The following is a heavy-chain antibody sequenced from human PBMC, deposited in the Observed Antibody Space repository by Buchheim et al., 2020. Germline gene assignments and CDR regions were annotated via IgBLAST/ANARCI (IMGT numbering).Heavy chain of an antibody. CDR3: ASDRGGGNGGFDY. Sequence: QLQLQESGPGLVKPSETLSLTCTVSGGSISTYYWSWIRQPPGKGLEWIGYTGSTNYNPSLQSRVTLSVDTSKNQFSLKLTSVTAADTAVYYCASDRGGGNGGFDYWGQGTL. V-gene: IGHV4-59*01. CDR1: GGSISTYY. CDR2: YTGST. D-gene: IGHD4-23*01. J-gene: IGHJ4*02.